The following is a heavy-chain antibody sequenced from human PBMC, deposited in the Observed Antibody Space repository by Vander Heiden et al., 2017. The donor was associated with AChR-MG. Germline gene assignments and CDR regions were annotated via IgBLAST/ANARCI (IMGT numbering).Heavy chain of an antibody. D-gene: IGHD3-3*01. CDR2: VDPEDGET. J-gene: IGHJ5*02. CDR3: ATVKVLRFLEWPDVDIPKYNWFDP. Sequence: EVQLVQSGAEVKKPGATVKISCKVSGYTFTDYYMPWVQQAPGKGLEWMGLVDPEDGETIYAEKFQGRVTITADTSTDTAYMELSSLRSEDTAVYYCATVKVLRFLEWPDVDIPKYNWFDPWGQGTLVTVSS. V-gene: IGHV1-69-2*01. CDR1: GYTFTDYY.